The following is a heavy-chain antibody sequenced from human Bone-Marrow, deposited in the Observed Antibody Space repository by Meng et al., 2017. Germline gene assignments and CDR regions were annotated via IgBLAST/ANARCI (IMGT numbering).Heavy chain of an antibody. V-gene: IGHV4-59*12. Sequence: SETLSLTCTVSGGSINSYHWSWIRQPPGKGLEWIGSIYYSGSTYYNPSLKSRVTISVDTSKNQFSLKLSSVTAADTAVYYCAREESIAAAGNFDYWGQGTLVTVSS. D-gene: IGHD6-13*01. J-gene: IGHJ4*02. CDR2: IYYSGST. CDR3: AREESIAAAGNFDY. CDR1: GGSINSYH.